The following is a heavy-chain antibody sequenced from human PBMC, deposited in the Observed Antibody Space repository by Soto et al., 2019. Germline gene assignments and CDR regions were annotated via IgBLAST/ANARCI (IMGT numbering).Heavy chain of an antibody. J-gene: IGHJ5*02. CDR3: ARDRTGTTGWFDP. D-gene: IGHD1-7*01. CDR2: IYYSGST. Sequence: WVRQPPGKGLEWIGYIYYSGSTNYNPSLKSRVTISVDTSKNQFSLKLSSVTAADTAVYYCARDRTGTTGWFDPWGQGTLVTVSS. V-gene: IGHV4-59*01.